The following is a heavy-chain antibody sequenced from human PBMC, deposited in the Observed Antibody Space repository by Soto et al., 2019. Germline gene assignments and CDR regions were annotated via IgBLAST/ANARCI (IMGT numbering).Heavy chain of an antibody. D-gene: IGHD6-6*01. V-gene: IGHV3-73*02. CDR3: MSWDSNLSAEQ. Sequence: EVQLVESGGGLVQPGGYPALSCAASGFTLSDSSINWVRQASGKGLEWVGRIGGKTENDATVHAASVKGRFTLAREDSKNTVHLQMGSLKTDDTAVYYCMSWDSNLSAEQWGQGALVTVSS. CDR1: GFTLSDSS. CDR2: IGGKTENDAT. J-gene: IGHJ4*02.